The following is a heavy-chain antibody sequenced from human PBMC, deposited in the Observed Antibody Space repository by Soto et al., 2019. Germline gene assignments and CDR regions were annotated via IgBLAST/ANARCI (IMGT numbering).Heavy chain of an antibody. CDR2: IDWADDK. V-gene: IGHV2-5*02. CDR1: GFSLRNRGLG. CDR3: AHLTTGGFYFDY. J-gene: IGHJ4*02. Sequence: QITLKESGPTLVKPTQTLTLTCTFSGFSLRNRGLGVGWIRQPPGKALEWLALIDWADDKRYSPSLKSRLTITKDTTKNQVVLTMTNVDPVDTATDYGAHLTTGGFYFDYWGQGTLVTVSS. D-gene: IGHD4-17*01.